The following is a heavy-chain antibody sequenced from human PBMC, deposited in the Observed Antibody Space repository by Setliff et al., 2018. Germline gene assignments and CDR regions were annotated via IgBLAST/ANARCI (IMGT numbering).Heavy chain of an antibody. CDR2: MSDSGAS. Sequence: SETLSLTCIVSGGSMRGYYWSWIRQPPGKGLEWIGSMSDSGASTNNPSLKSRVAISIGTSGHKFFLELSSVTAADTAVYYCGRVTGSGKGFWGQGTLVTVSS. CDR1: GGSMRGYY. CDR3: GRVTGSGKGF. V-gene: IGHV4-59*01. J-gene: IGHJ4*02. D-gene: IGHD2-15*01.